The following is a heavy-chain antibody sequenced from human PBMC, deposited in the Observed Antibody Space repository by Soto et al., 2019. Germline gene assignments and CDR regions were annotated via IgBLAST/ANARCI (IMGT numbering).Heavy chain of an antibody. CDR2: IFPADSDT. J-gene: IGHJ4*02. Sequence: PGESRKISCQGSGYSFPSYWIGWVRQMPGKGLEWMGIIFPADSDTRYSPSFQGRVTISADKSISTAYLQWSSLKASDTAMYYCARLSGLLYYFGYWGQGTLVTVSS. V-gene: IGHV5-51*01. CDR3: ARLSGLLYYFGY. CDR1: GYSFPSYW. D-gene: IGHD6-19*01.